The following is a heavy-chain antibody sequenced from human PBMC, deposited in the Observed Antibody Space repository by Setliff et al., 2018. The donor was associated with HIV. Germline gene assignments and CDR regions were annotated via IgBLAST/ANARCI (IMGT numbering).Heavy chain of an antibody. CDR2: VGAVGGPT. D-gene: IGHD3-10*02. Sequence: GGSLRLSCAASGFTFTNYYMHWVRQVPGKGLEWVSTVGAVGGPTHYAESVKGRFPISKDNSKNALYLQMSSLRDEDTAVYYCAKVFVFGIDAFDIWGQGTMVTVSS. V-gene: IGHV3-23*01. J-gene: IGHJ3*02. CDR3: AKVFVFGIDAFDI. CDR1: GFTFTNYY.